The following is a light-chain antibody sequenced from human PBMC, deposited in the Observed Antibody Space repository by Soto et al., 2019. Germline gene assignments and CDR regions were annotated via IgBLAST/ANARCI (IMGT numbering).Light chain of an antibody. CDR2: GAS. CDR3: QQYGSSPWT. J-gene: IGKJ1*01. Sequence: EIVLTQSPGTLSLSPGERATLSCRASQSVSSNYLAWYQQKPGQAPRLLIYGASSRATGIPDRFSGSGSGTDFTLTISRLEPEDFELYYCQQYGSSPWTFGQGTKMEI. V-gene: IGKV3-20*01. CDR1: QSVSSNY.